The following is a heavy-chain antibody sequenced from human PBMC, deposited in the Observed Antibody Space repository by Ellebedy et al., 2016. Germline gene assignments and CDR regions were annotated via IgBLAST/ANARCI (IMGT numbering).Heavy chain of an antibody. CDR2: IYYSGST. J-gene: IGHJ3*02. CDR3: ARTTSSGWYSTPHDAFDI. V-gene: IGHV4-59*01. D-gene: IGHD6-19*01. CDR1: GGSISSYY. Sequence: SETLSLTCTVSGGSISSYYWSWIRQPPGKGLEWIGYIYYSGSTNYNPSLKSRVTISVDTSKNQFSLKLSSVTAADTAVYYCARTTSSGWYSTPHDAFDIWGQGTMVTVSS.